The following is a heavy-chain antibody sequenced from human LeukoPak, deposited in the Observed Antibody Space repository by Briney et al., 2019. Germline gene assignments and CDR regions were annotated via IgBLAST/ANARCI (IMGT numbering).Heavy chain of an antibody. J-gene: IGHJ3*02. D-gene: IGHD3-3*01. CDR1: GYTLTELS. CDR3: ARGSALRFLEWLPFDI. V-gene: IGHV1-24*01. Sequence: ASVKVSCKVSGYTLTELSMHWVRQAPGKGLEWMGGFDPEDGETIYAQKFQGRVTMTEDTSTDTAYMELSSLRSEDTAVYYCARGSALRFLEWLPFDIWGQGTMVTVSS. CDR2: FDPEDGET.